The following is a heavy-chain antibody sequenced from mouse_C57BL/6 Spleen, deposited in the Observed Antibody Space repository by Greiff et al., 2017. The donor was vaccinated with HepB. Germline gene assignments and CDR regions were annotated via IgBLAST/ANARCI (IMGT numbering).Heavy chain of an antibody. V-gene: IGHV1-53*01. J-gene: IGHJ1*03. CDR2: INPSNGGT. CDR1: GYTFTSYW. D-gene: IGHD1-1*01. Sequence: QVQLQQPGTELVKPGASVKLSCKASGYTFTSYWMHWVKQRPGQGLEWIGIINPSNGGTNYNEKFKSKATLTVDKSSSTAYMQLSSRTSEDSAVYYCARDYYGSEGWYFDVWGTGTTVTVSS. CDR3: ARDYYGSEGWYFDV.